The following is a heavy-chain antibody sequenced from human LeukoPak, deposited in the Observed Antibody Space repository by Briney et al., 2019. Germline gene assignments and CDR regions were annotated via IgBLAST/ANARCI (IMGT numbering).Heavy chain of an antibody. V-gene: IGHV4-30-4*01. D-gene: IGHD1-26*01. CDR3: ARHAEGELLDY. Sequence: SETLSLTCTVSGGSISSGDYYWSWIRQPPGKGLEWIGYIYYSGSTYYNPSLKSRVTISADTSKNQFSLKLSSVTAADTAVYYCARHAEGELLDYWGQGTLVTVSS. CDR2: IYYSGST. J-gene: IGHJ4*02. CDR1: GGSISSGDYY.